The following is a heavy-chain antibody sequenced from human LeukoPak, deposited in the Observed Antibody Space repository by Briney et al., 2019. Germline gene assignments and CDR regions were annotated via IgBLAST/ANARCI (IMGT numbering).Heavy chain of an antibody. V-gene: IGHV3-21*01. CDR3: ARVRLVGTTPDY. D-gene: IGHD1-1*01. Sequence: GGSLRLSCATSGFTFSNYGMSWVRQAPGKGLEWVSSISGSSGYIYYADSVKDRFTISRDNAENSLYLQMDGLRDEDTAVYYCARVRLVGTTPDYWGQGTLVTVSS. CDR2: ISGSSGYI. CDR1: GFTFSNYG. J-gene: IGHJ4*02.